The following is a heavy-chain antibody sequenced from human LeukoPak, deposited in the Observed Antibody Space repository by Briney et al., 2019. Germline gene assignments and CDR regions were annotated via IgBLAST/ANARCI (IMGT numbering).Heavy chain of an antibody. CDR3: ARSLVVPAAPEDNDAFDI. D-gene: IGHD2-2*01. Sequence: SETLSLTCAVYGGSFSGYYWSWIRQPPGKGLEWIGEINHGGSTNYNPSLKSRVTISVDTSKNQFSLKLSSVTAADTAVYYCARSLVVPAAPEDNDAFDIWGQGTMVTVSS. V-gene: IGHV4-34*01. CDR1: GGSFSGYY. J-gene: IGHJ3*02. CDR2: INHGGST.